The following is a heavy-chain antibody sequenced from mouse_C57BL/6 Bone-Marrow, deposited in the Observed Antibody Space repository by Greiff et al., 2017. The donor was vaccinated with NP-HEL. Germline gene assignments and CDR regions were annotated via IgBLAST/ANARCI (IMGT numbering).Heavy chain of an antibody. CDR3: ASEGGLRRRTYAMDY. CDR2: INPDGSST. V-gene: IGHV5-16*01. D-gene: IGHD2-4*01. CDR1: GFTFSDYY. Sequence: EVKLVESEGGLVQPGSSMKLSCTTSGFTFSDYYMAWVRQVPEKGLDWVANINPDGSSTYYLDYLKSRVIISRANANNILYLQLRSLKSEDTATYYCASEGGLRRRTYAMDYWGQGTSVTVSS. J-gene: IGHJ4*01.